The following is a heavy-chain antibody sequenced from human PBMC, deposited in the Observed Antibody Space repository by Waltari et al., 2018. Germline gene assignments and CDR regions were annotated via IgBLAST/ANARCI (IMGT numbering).Heavy chain of an antibody. CDR2: IWYDGSNK. J-gene: IGHJ4*02. D-gene: IGHD4-17*01. CDR1: GFTFSSYG. V-gene: IGHV3-33*01. CDR3: ARDHSGDYSYEFDY. Sequence: QVQLVESGGGVVQPGRSLRLSCAASGFTFSSYGMHWVRQAPGKGVEWVAVIWYDGSNKYYADSVKGRFTISRDNSKNTLYLQMNSLRAEDTAVYYCARDHSGDYSYEFDYWGQGTLVTVSS.